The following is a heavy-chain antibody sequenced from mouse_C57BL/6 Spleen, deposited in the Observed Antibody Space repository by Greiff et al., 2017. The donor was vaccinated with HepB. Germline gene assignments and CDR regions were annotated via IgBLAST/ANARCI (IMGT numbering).Heavy chain of an antibody. J-gene: IGHJ1*03. Sequence: QVQLQQPGAELVKPGASVKMSCKASGYTFTSYWITWVKQRPGQGLEWIGDIYPGSGSTNYNEKFKSKATLTVDKSSSTAYMQLSSLTSEDSAVYYCARGGFCYYGSSYVYFDVWGTGTTVSVSS. V-gene: IGHV1-55*01. CDR2: IYPGSGST. D-gene: IGHD1-1*01. CDR3: ARGGFCYYGSSYVYFDV. CDR1: GYTFTSYW.